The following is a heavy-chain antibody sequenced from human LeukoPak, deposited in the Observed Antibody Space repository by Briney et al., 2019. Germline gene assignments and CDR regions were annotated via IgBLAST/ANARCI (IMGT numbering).Heavy chain of an antibody. CDR2: ISASGGRT. CDR1: GFTFSNYG. J-gene: IGHJ4*02. D-gene: IGHD3-22*01. CDR3: AKTADYYDSGTYYYLHDY. Sequence: GGSLRLSCAASGFTFSNYGMSWVRQAPGKGLEWVSAISASGGRTYYADSVKGRFTISRDNSKNMVYLQMNSLKADDTAVYYCAKTADYYDSGTYYYLHDYWGQGILVTVSS. V-gene: IGHV3-23*01.